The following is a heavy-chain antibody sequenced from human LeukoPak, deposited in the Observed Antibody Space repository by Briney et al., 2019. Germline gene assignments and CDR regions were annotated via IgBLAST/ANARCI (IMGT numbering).Heavy chain of an antibody. CDR3: ARHVVAVGFDY. V-gene: IGHV3-7*01. Sequence: GGSLRLSCAASGFTFSNYWMTWVRQAPGKGLEWVANIKHDGSEDYYLDSVKGRFTISRDNAKNSLCLQMNSLRAEDTAVYYCARHVVAVGFDYWGQGTLVTVSS. CDR1: GFTFSNYW. J-gene: IGHJ4*02. CDR2: IKHDGSED. D-gene: IGHD3-22*01.